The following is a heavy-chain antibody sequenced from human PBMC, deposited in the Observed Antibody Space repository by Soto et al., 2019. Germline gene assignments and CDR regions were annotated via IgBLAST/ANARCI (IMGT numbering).Heavy chain of an antibody. Sequence: SETLSLTCAVSGTSISSTFWWTWVRQPPGKGLEWIGEVYHSGSTKYNPSLKSRVTISVDKSKNQFSLELRAVTAADTAVYYCATLPPRIVVVKTEIPAWGQGTLVTVSS. CDR2: VYHSGST. CDR3: ATLPPRIVVVKTEIPA. D-gene: IGHD2-15*01. CDR1: GTSISSTFW. V-gene: IGHV4-4*02. J-gene: IGHJ5*02.